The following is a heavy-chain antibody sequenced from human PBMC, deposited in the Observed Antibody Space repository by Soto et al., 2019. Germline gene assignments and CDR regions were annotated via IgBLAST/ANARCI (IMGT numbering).Heavy chain of an antibody. CDR3: ARSRDGYNLNPIDQ. Sequence: QVQLQVSGPGLVKPSATLSLSCTVSTGSSDSFYWSWIRQPPGKGLEWIGYFFYTGSTNHNPSLKGRVTISLDMSSSQFSLSLTSVTAADTAMYYCARSRDGYNLNPIDQWGQGLLFTVSS. CDR1: TGSSDSFY. D-gene: IGHD5-12*01. CDR2: FFYTGST. V-gene: IGHV4-59*01. J-gene: IGHJ4*02.